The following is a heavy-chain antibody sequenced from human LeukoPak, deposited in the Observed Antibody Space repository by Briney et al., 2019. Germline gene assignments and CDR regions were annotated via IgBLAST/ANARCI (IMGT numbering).Heavy chain of an antibody. D-gene: IGHD5-18*01. CDR2: IGTAGEI. Sequence: GGSLRLSCAASGFTFRSYDMHSVRQATGKGLEWVSGIGTAGEIYYPGSVKGRFTISRENAKNSLYLQMNSLRAGDTAVYYCAKDRGYSSSYSYYYMDVLGKGTTVIVS. J-gene: IGHJ6*03. CDR1: GFTFRSYD. V-gene: IGHV3-13*01. CDR3: AKDRGYSSSYSYYYMDV.